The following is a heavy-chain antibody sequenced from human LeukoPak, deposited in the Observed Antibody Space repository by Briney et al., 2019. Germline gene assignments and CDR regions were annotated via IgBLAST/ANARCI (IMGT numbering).Heavy chain of an antibody. Sequence: GESLKISCKGSGYSFTSYWIGWVRQMPGKGLEWMGIIYPGDSDTRYSPSFQGQVTISADKSISTAYLQWSSLKASDTAMYYCATQDRNYDSTDAFDIWGQGTMVTVSS. CDR2: IYPGDSDT. D-gene: IGHD3-22*01. CDR1: GYSFTSYW. V-gene: IGHV5-51*01. J-gene: IGHJ3*02. CDR3: ATQDRNYDSTDAFDI.